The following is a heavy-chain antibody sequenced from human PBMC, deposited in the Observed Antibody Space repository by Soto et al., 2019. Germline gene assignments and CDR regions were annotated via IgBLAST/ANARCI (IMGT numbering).Heavy chain of an antibody. CDR2: IYHSGGA. D-gene: IGHD3-10*01. Sequence: QVQLQESGPGVVKPSQTMSLTCTVSGDSITSGGYYRSWLRQQPGEGLEWIGYIYHSGGASYNPSLRGRAVISIDTSKNQFFLRMNAVTAADTATYYCARDYYGAGSQYYYYGMEVWGQGTTVTVSS. V-gene: IGHV4-31*03. CDR1: GDSITSGGYY. J-gene: IGHJ6*02. CDR3: ARDYYGAGSQYYYYGMEV.